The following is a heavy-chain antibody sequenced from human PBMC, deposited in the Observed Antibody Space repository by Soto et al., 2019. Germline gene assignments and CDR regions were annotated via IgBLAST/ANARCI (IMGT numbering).Heavy chain of an antibody. J-gene: IGHJ4*02. Sequence: QVQLVESGGGVVQPGKSLRLSCAASGFTFRSYAMHWARQAPGKGLEWVTVISIRGGDEYYAESVRGRFTISRDDSKNTLYLKMDSLRVEDTAVYYCARGTIVARQHLDYWGQGTLVTVSS. D-gene: IGHD5-12*01. V-gene: IGHV3-30*03. CDR3: ARGTIVARQHLDY. CDR1: GFTFRSYA. CDR2: ISIRGGDE.